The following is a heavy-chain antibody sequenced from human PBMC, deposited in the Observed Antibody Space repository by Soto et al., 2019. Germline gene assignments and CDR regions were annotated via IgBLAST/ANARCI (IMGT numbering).Heavy chain of an antibody. CDR3: ARTRGGSYELAN. Sequence: QVQLVESGGGVVQPGRSLRLSCAASGFTFSSYGMHWVRQAPGKGLEWVAVIWYDGSNKYYADSVKGRFTISRDNSKNTLYLQMNGLRAEDTAVYYCARTRGGSYELANWGQGTLVTVSS. CDR2: IWYDGSNK. D-gene: IGHD1-26*01. V-gene: IGHV3-33*01. J-gene: IGHJ4*02. CDR1: GFTFSSYG.